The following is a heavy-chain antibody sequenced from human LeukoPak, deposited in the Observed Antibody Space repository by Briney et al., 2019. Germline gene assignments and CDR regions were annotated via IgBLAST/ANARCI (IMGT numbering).Heavy chain of an antibody. Sequence: PSENLSLNSTVSGGSICSYYWSWIRQPPGKGLVWIGCIYYSGSTNYNPSLKSRVTISVDTSKNQFSLKLSSVTAADTAVYYCARLQLGSGSSIYYFDYWGQGTLVTVSS. CDR1: GGSICSYY. J-gene: IGHJ4*02. CDR3: ARLQLGSGSSIYYFDY. D-gene: IGHD3-10*01. V-gene: IGHV4-59*08. CDR2: IYYSGST.